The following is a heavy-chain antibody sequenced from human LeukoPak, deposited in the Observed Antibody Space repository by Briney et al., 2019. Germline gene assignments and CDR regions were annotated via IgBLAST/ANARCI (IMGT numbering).Heavy chain of an antibody. J-gene: IGHJ4*02. V-gene: IGHV3-30*18. CDR2: ISYDGSNK. CDR1: GFSFGTYG. CDR3: AKDGGSGSYYNRAFDY. D-gene: IGHD3-10*01. Sequence: GGSLRLSCAASGFSFGTYGMHWVRQAPGKGLEWVAVISYDGSNKYYADSVKGRFTISRDNSKNTLYLQMNSLRAEDTAVYYCAKDGGSGSYYNRAFDYWGQGTLVTVSS.